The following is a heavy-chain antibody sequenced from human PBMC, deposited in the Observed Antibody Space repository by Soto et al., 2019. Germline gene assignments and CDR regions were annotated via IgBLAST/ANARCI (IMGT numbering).Heavy chain of an antibody. CDR3: TKSRRGILMVYGFGGMDV. D-gene: IGHD2-8*01. Sequence: EVQLLESGGGVVQRGGSLRLSCAASGFTVNSHAMSWVRQAPGKGLEWVASISGSGAGTYYGDSVKGRFTISRDSSSSTLYLQMNNLRGEDTAVYFCTKSRRGILMVYGFGGMDVWGQGTTVTVSS. J-gene: IGHJ6*02. CDR1: GFTVNSHA. V-gene: IGHV3-23*01. CDR2: ISGSGAGT.